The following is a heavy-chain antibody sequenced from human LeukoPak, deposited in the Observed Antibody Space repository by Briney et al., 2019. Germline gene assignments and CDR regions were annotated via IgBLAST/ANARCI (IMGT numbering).Heavy chain of an antibody. Sequence: PGGSLRLSCAASGFTFSSYGMHWVRQAPGKGLEWVAVIWYDGSNKYYADSVKGRFTISRDNSKNTLYLQMNSLRAEDTAVYYCAKKLRYSYGYYYFDYWGQGTLVTVSS. CDR3: AKKLRYSYGYYYFDY. CDR2: IWYDGSNK. D-gene: IGHD5-18*01. CDR1: GFTFSSYG. V-gene: IGHV3-33*06. J-gene: IGHJ4*02.